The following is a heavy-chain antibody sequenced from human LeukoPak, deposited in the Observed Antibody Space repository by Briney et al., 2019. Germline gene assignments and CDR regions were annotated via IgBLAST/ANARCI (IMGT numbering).Heavy chain of an antibody. V-gene: IGHV4-31*03. CDR3: ARGREQQLVRPYFDY. CDR1: GGSISSGGYY. Sequence: SETLSLTCTVSGGSISSGGYYWSWIRQHPGKGLEWIGYVYYSGSTYYNPSLKSRVTISVDTSKNQFSLKLSSVTAADTAVYYCARGREQQLVRPYFDYWGQGTLVTVSS. CDR2: VYYSGST. D-gene: IGHD6-13*01. J-gene: IGHJ4*02.